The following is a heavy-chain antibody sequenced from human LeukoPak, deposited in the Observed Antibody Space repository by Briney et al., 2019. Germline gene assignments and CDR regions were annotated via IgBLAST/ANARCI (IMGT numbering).Heavy chain of an antibody. CDR1: GYNFKGYY. D-gene: IGHD3-22*01. CDR2: INPNSGGT. CDR3: ARGYDSSAYKLPIDS. Sequence: PGASVKVSCKASGYNFKGYYIYWVRQAPGQGLEWMGWINPNSGGTNYAQKFQGRVTFTRDTSTSTAYMELSRLRSDDTAVYFCARGYDSSAYKLPIDSWGQGTLVSVSS. J-gene: IGHJ4*02. V-gene: IGHV1-2*02.